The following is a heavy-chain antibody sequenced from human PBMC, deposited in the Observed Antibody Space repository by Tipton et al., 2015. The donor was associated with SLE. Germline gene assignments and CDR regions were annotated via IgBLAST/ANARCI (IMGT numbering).Heavy chain of an antibody. Sequence: LRLSCSVSGASTSDFYWSWIRQPPGKGLEWIGFIHATDKTRYSPSLSSRAVISVDPSKNQVSLKLTSVTAADTGTYYCASLPEHWGQGTLVAVSS. J-gene: IGHJ4*02. CDR3: ASLPEH. V-gene: IGHV4-4*09. CDR1: GASTSDFY. CDR2: IHATDKT.